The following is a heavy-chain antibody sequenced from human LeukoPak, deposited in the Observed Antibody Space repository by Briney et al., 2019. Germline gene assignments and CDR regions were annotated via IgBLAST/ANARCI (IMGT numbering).Heavy chain of an antibody. CDR1: GYTFTSYY. Sequence: ASVKVSCKASGYTFTSYYMHWVRQAPGQGLEWMGLINPSGGSTSYAQKFQGRVTMTRDTSTSTVYMELSSLRSEDTAVYYCARDRGPPDIVVVPAAIPGYYFDYWGQGTLVTVSS. CDR2: INPSGGST. V-gene: IGHV1-46*01. J-gene: IGHJ4*02. D-gene: IGHD2-2*02. CDR3: ARDRGPPDIVVVPAAIPGYYFDY.